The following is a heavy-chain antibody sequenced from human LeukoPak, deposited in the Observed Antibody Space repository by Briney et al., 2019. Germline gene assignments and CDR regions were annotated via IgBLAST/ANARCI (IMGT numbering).Heavy chain of an antibody. CDR1: GFTFSSYA. J-gene: IGHJ4*02. V-gene: IGHV3-7*01. CDR2: IKQDGSEN. D-gene: IGHD3-10*01. CDR3: ARDAWFHSWYYGSGSYVGFLDY. Sequence: GGSLRLSCAASGFTFSSYALSWVRQAPGKGLEWVANIKQDGSENYYVDSVKGRFTISRDNAKNSLYLQMNSLRAEDTAVYYCARDAWFHSWYYGSGSYVGFLDYWGQGTLVTVSS.